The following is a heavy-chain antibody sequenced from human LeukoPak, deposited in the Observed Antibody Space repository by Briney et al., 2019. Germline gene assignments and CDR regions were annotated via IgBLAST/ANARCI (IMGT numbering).Heavy chain of an antibody. CDR1: RYSFTNYG. J-gene: IGHJ4*02. V-gene: IGHV1-18*01. CDR2: VAPYNGHT. CDR3: ARGFSSSSPSDY. Sequence: GASVKVSCKASRYSFTNYGVNWVRQAPGQGLEWVGWVAPYNGHTNYAQKFQGRVTLTTDTSTNTAYMELRSLKSDDTAAYYCARGFSSSSPSDYWGQGTLVTVAS. D-gene: IGHD6-6*01.